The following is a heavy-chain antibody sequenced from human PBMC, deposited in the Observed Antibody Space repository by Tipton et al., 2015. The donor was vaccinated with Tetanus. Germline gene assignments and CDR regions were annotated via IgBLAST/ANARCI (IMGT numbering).Heavy chain of an antibody. CDR3: AKDTGVTPHYGMDV. V-gene: IGHV3-9*01. Sequence: SLRLSCAASGFTFDDYAMHWVRQVPGKGLEWVSGISWNSGSIGYADSVKGRFTISRDNAKNSLYLQMNSLRADDTALYYCAKDTGVTPHYGMDVWGQGTTVTVSS. CDR1: GFTFDDYA. J-gene: IGHJ6*02. CDR2: ISWNSGSI. D-gene: IGHD2-21*02.